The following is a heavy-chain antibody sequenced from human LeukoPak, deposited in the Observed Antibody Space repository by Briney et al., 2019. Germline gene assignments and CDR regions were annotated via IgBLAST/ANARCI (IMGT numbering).Heavy chain of an antibody. J-gene: IGHJ4*02. CDR1: GYTFTGYY. V-gene: IGHV1-2*02. Sequence: ASVKVSCKASGYTFTGYYMHWARQAPGQGLEWMGWINPNSGGTNYAQKFQGRVTMTRDTSISTAYMELSRLRSDDTAVYYCARAAYSSGPISFDYWGQGTLVTVSS. CDR2: INPNSGGT. CDR3: ARAAYSSGPISFDY. D-gene: IGHD6-19*01.